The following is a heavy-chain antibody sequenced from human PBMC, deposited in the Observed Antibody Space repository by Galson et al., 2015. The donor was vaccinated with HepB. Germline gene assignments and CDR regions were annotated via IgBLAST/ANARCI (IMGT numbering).Heavy chain of an antibody. D-gene: IGHD2-2*01. Sequence: TLSLTCTVSGGSISSGSYYWSWIRQPAGKGLEWIGRIYPSGSTYYNPSLKSRVTISLDRSKNHFSLKLTSMTAADTAVYYCANRYCTSTSCAFDPWGQGTLVTVSS. V-gene: IGHV4-61*02. CDR3: ANRYCTSTSCAFDP. CDR2: IYPSGST. CDR1: GGSISSGSYY. J-gene: IGHJ5*02.